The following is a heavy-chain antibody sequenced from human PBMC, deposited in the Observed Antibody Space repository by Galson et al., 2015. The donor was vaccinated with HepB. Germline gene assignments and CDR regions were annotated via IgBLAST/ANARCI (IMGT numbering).Heavy chain of an antibody. D-gene: IGHD1-26*01. CDR2: RWRDGSNK. CDR1: GFTFHVFG. Sequence: SLRLSCAASGFTFHVFGMHWVRQAPAEGLECVAVRWRDGSNKYYVNSVGGRFTITGGNSRNPLYLQKFSLRAEDVAVYYCARDQRPPDRHTGNYLDYYYFYGMDVWGQGTTVTVSS. J-gene: IGHJ6*02. V-gene: IGHV3-33*01. CDR3: ARDQRPPDRHTGNYLDYYYFYGMDV.